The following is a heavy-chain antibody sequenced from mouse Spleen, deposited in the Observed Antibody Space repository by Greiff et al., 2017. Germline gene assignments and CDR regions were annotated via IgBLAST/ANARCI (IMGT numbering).Heavy chain of an antibody. V-gene: IGHV1-42*01. J-gene: IGHJ4*01. D-gene: IGHD1-1*01. Sequence: VQLQQSGPELVKPGASVKISCKASGYSFTGYYMNWVKQSPEKSLEWIGEINPSTGGTTYNQKFKAKATLTVDKSSSTAYMQLKSLTSEDSAVYYCARFQAVVATGAMDYWGQGTSVTVSS. CDR3: ARFQAVVATGAMDY. CDR1: GYSFTGYY. CDR2: INPSTGGT.